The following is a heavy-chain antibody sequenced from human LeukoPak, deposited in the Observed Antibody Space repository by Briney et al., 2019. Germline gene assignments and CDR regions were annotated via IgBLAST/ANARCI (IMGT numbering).Heavy chain of an antibody. V-gene: IGHV4-39*01. CDR3: ARHRDPVAGSSDY. J-gene: IGHJ4*02. Sequence: PSETLSLTCTVSGGSIISTTYSWGWIRQPPGKGLEWIGSIYYSGSTYYNPSLKSRVTISVDTSKNQFSLKLSSVTAADTAVYYCARHRDPVAGSSDYWGQGTLVTVSS. CDR2: IYYSGST. CDR1: GGSIISTTYS. D-gene: IGHD6-19*01.